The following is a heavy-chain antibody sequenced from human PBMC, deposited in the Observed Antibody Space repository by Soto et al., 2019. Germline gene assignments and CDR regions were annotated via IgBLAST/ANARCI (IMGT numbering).Heavy chain of an antibody. D-gene: IGHD5-18*01. CDR3: ARDPLWGTAMVLWYFDL. CDR1: GFTFNSYA. CDR2: ISYDGSNK. V-gene: IGHV3-30-3*01. J-gene: IGHJ2*01. Sequence: QVQLVESGGGVVQPGRSLRLSCAASGFTFNSYAMHWVRQAPGKGLEWVAIISYDGSNKYYADSVKGRFTISRDNSKNTLYLQLNSLRAEDTAVDYCARDPLWGTAMVLWYFDLWGRGTLVTVSS.